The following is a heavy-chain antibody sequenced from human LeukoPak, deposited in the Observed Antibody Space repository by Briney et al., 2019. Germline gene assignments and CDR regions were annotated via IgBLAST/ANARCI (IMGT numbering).Heavy chain of an antibody. Sequence: TGGSLRLSCAASGFTFSSYAMSWVRQAPGKGPEWVSAISGSGDSTYYADSVKGRFTISRDNSKNTLYLQMNSLRAEDTAVYYCGVDIVVVPGAPNWFDPWGQGTLVTVSS. CDR3: GVDIVVVPGAPNWFDP. D-gene: IGHD2-2*01. V-gene: IGHV3-23*01. J-gene: IGHJ5*02. CDR2: ISGSGDST. CDR1: GFTFSSYA.